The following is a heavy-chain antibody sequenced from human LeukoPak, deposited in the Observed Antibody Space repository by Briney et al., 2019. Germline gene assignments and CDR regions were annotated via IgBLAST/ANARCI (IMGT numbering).Heavy chain of an antibody. Sequence: GGSLRLSCAASGFTFSSSAMSWVRQVPGKGLEWVSGISASGGSTSYADSVRGRFTISRDNAKTSLYLQMNSLRVEDTAVYYCAREGVIAATGIAIAYWGQGTLVTVSS. V-gene: IGHV3-23*01. CDR2: ISASGGST. CDR1: GFTFSSSA. CDR3: AREGVIAATGIAIAY. J-gene: IGHJ4*02. D-gene: IGHD6-13*01.